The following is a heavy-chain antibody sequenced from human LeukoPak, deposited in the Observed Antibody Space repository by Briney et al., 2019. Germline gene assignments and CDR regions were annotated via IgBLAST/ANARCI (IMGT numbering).Heavy chain of an antibody. CDR2: INPNSGGT. CDR1: GYTLTELS. CDR3: ARGYCSGGSCYSWWFDP. D-gene: IGHD2-15*01. J-gene: IGHJ5*02. Sequence: ASVKVSCKVSGYTLTELSMHWVRQAPGQGLEWMGWINPNSGGTNYAQKFQGWVTMTRDTSISTAYMELSRLRSDDTAVYYCARGYCSGGSCYSWWFDPWGQGTLVTVSS. V-gene: IGHV1-2*04.